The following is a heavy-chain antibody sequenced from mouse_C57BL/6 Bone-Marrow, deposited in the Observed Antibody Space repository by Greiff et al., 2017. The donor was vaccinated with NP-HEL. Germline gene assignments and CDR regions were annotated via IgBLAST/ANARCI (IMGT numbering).Heavy chain of an antibody. CDR2: IYPRSGNT. Sequence: VQLQQSGAELARPGASVKLSCKASGYTFTSYGISWVKQRPGQGLEWIGEIYPRSGNTYYNEKFKGKATLTADKSSSTAYMELRSLTSEDSAVYFCARNYGSSLAWFAYWGQGTLVTVSA. CDR3: ARNYGSSLAWFAY. J-gene: IGHJ3*01. CDR1: GYTFTSYG. V-gene: IGHV1-81*01. D-gene: IGHD1-1*01.